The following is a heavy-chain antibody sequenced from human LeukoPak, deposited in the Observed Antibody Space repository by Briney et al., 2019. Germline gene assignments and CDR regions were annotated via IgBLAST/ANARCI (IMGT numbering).Heavy chain of an antibody. J-gene: IGHJ4*02. V-gene: IGHV4-59*01. CDR3: ARGYSGSYGRFDY. D-gene: IGHD1-26*01. Sequence: PSETLSLTCTVSGGSISSFYWSWIRQPPGKGLEWIGYIYYSGNTNYNPSLKNRVTISVDTSKNQFSLKLSSVTAADTAVYYCARGYSGSYGRFDYWGPGTLVTVSS. CDR2: IYYSGNT. CDR1: GGSISSFY.